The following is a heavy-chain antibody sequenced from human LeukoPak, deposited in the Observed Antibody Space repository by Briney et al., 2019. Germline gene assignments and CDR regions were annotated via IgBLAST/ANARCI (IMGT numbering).Heavy chain of an antibody. V-gene: IGHV4-39*01. J-gene: IGHJ4*01. CDR3: ATTFSDILTPSYVFDF. Sequence: SETLSLTCAVYGGSFTSGSHYWIWIRQPPGKGLEWIGSIHYHENTYSNPSLKSRVSMSIDTSKNQFSLNLSSVSAADTAVFYCATTFSDILTPSYVFDFWGRGSLVTVSS. D-gene: IGHD3-9*01. CDR2: IHYHENT. CDR1: GGSFTSGSHY.